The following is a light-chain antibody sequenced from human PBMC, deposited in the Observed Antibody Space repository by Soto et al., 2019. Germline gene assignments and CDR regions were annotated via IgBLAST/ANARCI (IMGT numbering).Light chain of an antibody. V-gene: IGKV1-5*01. CDR2: DAS. CDR1: QRISSW. CDR3: QQYETYSPLT. Sequence: DIQMTQSPSTLSASVGDRVTITCRASQRISSWLAWYQQKPGKAPKLLIHDASSLESGVPSRFSGRRSGTEFTLTISSLQPDDFATYYCQQYETYSPLTFGGGTKVEIK. J-gene: IGKJ4*01.